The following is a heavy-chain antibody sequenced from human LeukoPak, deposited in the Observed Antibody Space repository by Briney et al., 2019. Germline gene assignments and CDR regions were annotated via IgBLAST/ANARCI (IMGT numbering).Heavy chain of an antibody. Sequence: SETLSLTCAVYGGSFRGYYWSWIRHPPGKGLEWIGEINHSGSTNYNPSLKSRVTISVDTSKNQFSLKLSSVTAADTAVYYCARGPSPSGDFSFGYWGQGTLVTVS. V-gene: IGHV4-34*01. J-gene: IGHJ4*02. CDR1: GGSFRGYY. CDR2: INHSGST. CDR3: ARGPSPSGDFSFGY. D-gene: IGHD4-17*01.